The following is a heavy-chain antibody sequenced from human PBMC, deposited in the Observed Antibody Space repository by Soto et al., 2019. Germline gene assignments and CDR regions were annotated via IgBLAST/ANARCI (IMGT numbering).Heavy chain of an antibody. D-gene: IGHD3-16*01. Sequence: QVQLQESGPGLVKPSEALSLTCTVSGGSINNYYWNWVRQPPGRGLQWLGFMYFSGTTNYNPTPKSRATMSVDTSKNQFFLKLTSVTPADTAVYYCARQPGSLGHRDVWGKGTTVPV. CDR1: GGSINNYY. V-gene: IGHV4-59*08. CDR3: ARQPGSLGHRDV. CDR2: MYFSGTT. J-gene: IGHJ6*03.